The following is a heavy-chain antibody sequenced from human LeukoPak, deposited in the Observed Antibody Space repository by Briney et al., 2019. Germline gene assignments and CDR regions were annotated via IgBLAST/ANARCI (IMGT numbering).Heavy chain of an antibody. V-gene: IGHV3-9*01. CDR1: GFTFSSYA. D-gene: IGHD5-24*01. J-gene: IGHJ4*02. Sequence: GGSLRLSCAASGFTFSSYAMSWVRQAPGKGLEWVSGISWNSGSIGYADSVKGRFTTSRDNAKNSQYLQMNSLRAEDTALYYCAKGPVDGYNYGLDYWGQGTLVTVSS. CDR3: AKGPVDGYNYGLDY. CDR2: ISWNSGSI.